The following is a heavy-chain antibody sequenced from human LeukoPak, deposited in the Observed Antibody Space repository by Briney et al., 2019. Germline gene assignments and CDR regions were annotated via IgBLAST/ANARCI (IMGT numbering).Heavy chain of an antibody. D-gene: IGHD6-19*01. V-gene: IGHV3-9*01. CDR3: AKDGAVAGTETGLFDY. Sequence: GGSLRLSCAASGFTFDDYAMHWVRQAPGKGLEWVSGISWNSGSIGYADSVKGRFTISRDNAKNSLYLQMNSLRAVDTALYYCAKDGAVAGTETGLFDYWGQGTLVTVSS. CDR2: ISWNSGSI. CDR1: GFTFDDYA. J-gene: IGHJ4*02.